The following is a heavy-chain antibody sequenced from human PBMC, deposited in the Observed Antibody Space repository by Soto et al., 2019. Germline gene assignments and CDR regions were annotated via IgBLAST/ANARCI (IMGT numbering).Heavy chain of an antibody. D-gene: IGHD3-3*01. Sequence: GGSLRLSCAASGFTFSNAWMSWVRQAPGKGLEWVGRIKSKTDGGTTDYAAPVKGRFTISRDDSKNTLYLQMNSLKTEDTAVYYCTTDPSSHSLNYDFWSGYGMDVWGQGTTVTVSS. J-gene: IGHJ6*02. CDR3: TTDPSSHSLNYDFWSGYGMDV. V-gene: IGHV3-15*01. CDR2: IKSKTDGGTT. CDR1: GFTFSNAW.